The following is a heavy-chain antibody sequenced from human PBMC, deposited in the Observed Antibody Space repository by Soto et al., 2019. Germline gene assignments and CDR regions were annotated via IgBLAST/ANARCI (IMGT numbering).Heavy chain of an antibody. Sequence: GESLKISCKGSGYSFTSYWIGRVRQMPGKGLEWMGIIYPGDSDTRYSPSFQGQVTISADKSISTAYLQWSSLKASDTAMYYCARVGDCSSTSCYTRHGMDVWGQGTTVTVSS. V-gene: IGHV5-51*01. D-gene: IGHD2-2*02. CDR3: ARVGDCSSTSCYTRHGMDV. CDR1: GYSFTSYW. J-gene: IGHJ6*02. CDR2: IYPGDSDT.